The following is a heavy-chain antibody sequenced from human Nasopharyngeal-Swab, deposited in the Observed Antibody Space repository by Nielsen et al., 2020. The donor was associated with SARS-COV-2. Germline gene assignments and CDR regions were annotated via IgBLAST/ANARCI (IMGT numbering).Heavy chain of an antibody. CDR2: ISGSGGST. Sequence: GESLKISCAASGFTFSSYAMSWVRQAPGKGLEWVSAISGSGGSTYYADSVKGRFTISRDNSKNTLYLQMNSLRAEDTAVYYCATGPVTYYYDSSGYPADYWGQGTLVTVSS. J-gene: IGHJ4*02. V-gene: IGHV3-23*01. D-gene: IGHD3-22*01. CDR3: ATGPVTYYYDSSGYPADY. CDR1: GFTFSSYA.